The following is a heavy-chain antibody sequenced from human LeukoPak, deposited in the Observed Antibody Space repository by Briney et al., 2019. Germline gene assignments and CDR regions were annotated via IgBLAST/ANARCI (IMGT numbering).Heavy chain of an antibody. J-gene: IGHJ4*02. CDR1: GFTFSTYD. Sequence: PGGSLRLSCAGSGFTFSTYDIHWVRQAPGKGLEWVAVMSYDETNKYYADSVKGRFTISRDNSKNTLYLQMNSLRAEDTAVYYCAKDQLLFGTSCYFDYWGQGTLVAVSS. CDR3: AKDQLLFGTSCYFDY. CDR2: MSYDETNK. V-gene: IGHV3-30*18. D-gene: IGHD2-2*01.